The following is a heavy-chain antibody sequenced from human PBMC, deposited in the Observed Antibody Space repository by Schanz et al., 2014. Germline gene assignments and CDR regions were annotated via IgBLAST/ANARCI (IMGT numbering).Heavy chain of an antibody. Sequence: QVQLVESGGGVVQPGRSLRLSCAASGFTFSTCAMHWVRQAPGKGLEWVAVISFDGGKTYYADSVKGRFTISRDNSKNTVYLQMNSLRAEDTAVYFCASLIGTTSAHFYGMDVWGQGTTVTVSS. V-gene: IGHV3-30*14. J-gene: IGHJ6*02. CDR3: ASLIGTTSAHFYGMDV. D-gene: IGHD1-7*01. CDR2: ISFDGGKT. CDR1: GFTFSTCA.